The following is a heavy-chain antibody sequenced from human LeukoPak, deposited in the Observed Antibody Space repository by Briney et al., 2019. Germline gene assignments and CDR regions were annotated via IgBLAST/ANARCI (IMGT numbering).Heavy chain of an antibody. CDR2: IYYSGST. V-gene: IGHV4-59*01. J-gene: IGHJ5*02. CDR1: GGSISSYY. CDR3: AREEWLSRYSWFDP. D-gene: IGHD3-3*01. Sequence: PSETLSLTCTVSGGSISSYYWSWIRQPPGKGLEWIGYIYYSGSTNCNPSLKSRVTISVDTSKNQFSLKLSSVTAADTAVYYCAREEWLSRYSWFDPWGQGTLVTVSS.